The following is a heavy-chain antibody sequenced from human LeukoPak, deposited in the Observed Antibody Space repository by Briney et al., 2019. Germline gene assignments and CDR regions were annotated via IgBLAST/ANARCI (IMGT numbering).Heavy chain of an antibody. D-gene: IGHD6-13*01. V-gene: IGHV3-9*01. CDR3: AKDLAAAALQYFDY. CDR1: GFTFDDYA. J-gene: IGHJ4*02. Sequence: PGGSLRLSCAASGFTFDDYAMHWVRQAPGKGLEWVSGISWNSGSIGYADSVKGRFTISRDNAKNCLYLQMISLRAEDTALYYCAKDLAAAALQYFDYWGQGTLVTVSS. CDR2: ISWNSGSI.